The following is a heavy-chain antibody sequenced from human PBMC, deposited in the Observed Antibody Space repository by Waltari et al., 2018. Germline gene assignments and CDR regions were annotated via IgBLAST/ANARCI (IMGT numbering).Heavy chain of an antibody. CDR3: ARAEGDQLLFSKNWFDP. Sequence: QVQLVQSGAEVKKPGASVKVSCKASGYTFTGYYMHWVRQAPGQGLEWRGWSNPNSGGTNYAQKCQGRVTMTRDTSISTAYMELSRLRSDDTAVYYCARAEGDQLLFSKNWFDPWGQGTLVTVSS. J-gene: IGHJ5*02. CDR1: GYTFTGYY. CDR2: SNPNSGGT. V-gene: IGHV1-2*02. D-gene: IGHD2-2*01.